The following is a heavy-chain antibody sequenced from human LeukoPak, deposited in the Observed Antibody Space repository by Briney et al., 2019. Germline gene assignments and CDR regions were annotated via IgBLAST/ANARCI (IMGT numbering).Heavy chain of an antibody. Sequence: SETLSLTCTVSGYSISSGYYWSWVRQTPGKGLEWIGYIYYIGNTYYNPSLKSRVTISVDTSKNQFSLELSSVTAADTAVYFCACERYCSSTRCYTKRYIDPWGQGTLVTVSS. CDR3: ACERYCSSTRCYTKRYIDP. CDR2: IYYIGNT. CDR1: GYSISSGYY. V-gene: IGHV4-30-4*08. J-gene: IGHJ5*02. D-gene: IGHD2-2*01.